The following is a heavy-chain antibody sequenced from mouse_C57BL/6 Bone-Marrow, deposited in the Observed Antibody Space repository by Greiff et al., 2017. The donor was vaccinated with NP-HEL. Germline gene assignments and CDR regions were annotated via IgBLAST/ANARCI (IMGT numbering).Heavy chain of an antibody. Sequence: QVQLKQSGAELVKPGASVKLSCKASGYTFTSYWMHWVKQRPGQGLEWIGMIHPNSGSTNYNEKFKSKATLTVDKSSSTAYMQLSSLTSEDSAVYYCARSEVITTALFDYWGQGTTLTVSS. J-gene: IGHJ2*01. CDR1: GYTFTSYW. V-gene: IGHV1-64*01. D-gene: IGHD1-1*01. CDR2: IHPNSGST. CDR3: ARSEVITTALFDY.